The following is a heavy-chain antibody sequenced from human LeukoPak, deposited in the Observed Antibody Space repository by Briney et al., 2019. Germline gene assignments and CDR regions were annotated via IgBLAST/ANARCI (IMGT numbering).Heavy chain of an antibody. J-gene: IGHJ3*02. Sequence: SETLPLTCTVSGGSISGYYWSWIRQPPGKGLEWIGYIYYSGSTKYNPSLKSRVTMSVDTSKNQFSLKLSSVTAADTAVYYCARGGLENGYHSNDGFDIWGQGTMVTVSS. CDR1: GGSISGYY. V-gene: IGHV4-59*01. CDR3: ARGGLENGYHSNDGFDI. D-gene: IGHD3-22*01. CDR2: IYYSGST.